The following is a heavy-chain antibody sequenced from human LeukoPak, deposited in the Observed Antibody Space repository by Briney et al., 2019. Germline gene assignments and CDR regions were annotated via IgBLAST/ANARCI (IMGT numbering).Heavy chain of an antibody. CDR3: ARGGQSKYDSSGYLNYFDY. CDR1: GFTFNLYG. Sequence: QAGGSLRLSCAASGFTFNLYGTSWVRQAPGKGLEGVSVISAIGDIYYADSVKGRFTISRDNSKNTLYLQMGSLRAEDMAVYYCARGGQSKYDSSGYLNYFDYWGQGTLVTVSS. J-gene: IGHJ4*02. CDR2: ISAIGDI. D-gene: IGHD3-22*01. V-gene: IGHV3-23*01.